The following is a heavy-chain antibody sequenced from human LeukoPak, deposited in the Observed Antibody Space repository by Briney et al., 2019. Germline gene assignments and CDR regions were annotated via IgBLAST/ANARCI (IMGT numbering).Heavy chain of an antibody. V-gene: IGHV4-4*02. CDR2: ISQSGNT. J-gene: IGHJ4*02. CDR1: GGSISSPNW. CDR3: ARESLDAFPDY. Sequence: SETLSLTCTVSGGSISSPNWWNWVRQSPGKGLEWIGEISQSGNTNYSPSLKSRVTMSVDKSKNQFSLQLSSVTAADTAVYYCARESLDAFPDYWGQGTLVTVSS. D-gene: IGHD2/OR15-2a*01.